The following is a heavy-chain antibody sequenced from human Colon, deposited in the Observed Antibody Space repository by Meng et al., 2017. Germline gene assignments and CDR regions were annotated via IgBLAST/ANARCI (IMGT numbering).Heavy chain of an antibody. Sequence: SETLSLTCTVSGGSIISSYSWTWIRQSAGKGLEWIGRIFATGNTNYNPSLKSRLTMSIDTSKNQFSLKLNSVTAADTAVYFCARGGGDYRQFYSWGQGPLVTFSS. CDR2: IFATGNT. D-gene: IGHD2-21*02. V-gene: IGHV4-4*07. CDR1: GGSIISSYS. CDR3: ARGGGDYRQFYS. J-gene: IGHJ4*02.